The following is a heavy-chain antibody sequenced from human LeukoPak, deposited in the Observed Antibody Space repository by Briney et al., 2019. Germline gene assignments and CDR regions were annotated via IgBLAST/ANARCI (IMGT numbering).Heavy chain of an antibody. CDR1: GFTFSSYN. CDR2: ISSSSSYI. Sequence: PGGSLRLSCAASGFTFSSYNINWVRQAPGKGLEWVSSISSSSSYIYYADSVKGRFTISRDNAKNSLYLQMNSLRAEDTAVYYCARGSSYYDILTGYYIGDYWGQGTLVTVSS. J-gene: IGHJ4*02. D-gene: IGHD3-9*01. CDR3: ARGSSYYDILTGYYIGDY. V-gene: IGHV3-21*01.